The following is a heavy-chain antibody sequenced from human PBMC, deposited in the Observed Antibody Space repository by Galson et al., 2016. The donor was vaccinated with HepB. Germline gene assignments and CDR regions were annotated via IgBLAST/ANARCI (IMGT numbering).Heavy chain of an antibody. Sequence: SLRLSCAASGFTFRAYYMTWIRQAPGKGLEWISYISTSGNFISYADSVKGRFTISRDNAKNSLYLHMDSLRAEDTAVYYCAREHTAMSFDYWGQGALVTVSS. CDR1: GFTFRAYY. D-gene: IGHD5-18*01. CDR2: ISTSGNFI. V-gene: IGHV3-11*01. CDR3: AREHTAMSFDY. J-gene: IGHJ4*02.